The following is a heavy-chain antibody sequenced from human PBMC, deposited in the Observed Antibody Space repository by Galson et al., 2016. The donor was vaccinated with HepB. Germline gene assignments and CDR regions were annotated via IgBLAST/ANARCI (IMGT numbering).Heavy chain of an antibody. CDR2: IWYDGCYN. Sequence: SLRLSCAASGLSFSDYGMHWVRQAPGKGLEWVAMIWYDGCYNNFADSVKGRFTISRDNSKKTVSLQMNNLRVENTAVYYCARDHSSYKGNWFDPWGQGTLVTVSS. CDR3: ARDHSSYKGNWFDP. V-gene: IGHV3-33*01. CDR1: GLSFSDYG. J-gene: IGHJ5*02. D-gene: IGHD5-12*01.